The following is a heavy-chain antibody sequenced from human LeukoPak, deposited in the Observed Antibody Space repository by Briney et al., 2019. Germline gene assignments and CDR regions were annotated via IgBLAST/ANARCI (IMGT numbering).Heavy chain of an antibody. D-gene: IGHD4-11*01. V-gene: IGHV3-48*02. CDR1: GFTFSSYS. CDR2: ISSSSSTI. CDR3: ARDGWGLGDYSDYEPSSSYYYYGMDV. J-gene: IGHJ6*02. Sequence: GGSLRLSCAASGFTFSSYSMNWVCQAPGKGLEWVSYISSSSSTIYYADSVKGRFTISGDNAKNSLYLQMNSLRDEDTAVYYCARDGWGLGDYSDYEPSSSYYYYGMDVWGQGTTVTVSS.